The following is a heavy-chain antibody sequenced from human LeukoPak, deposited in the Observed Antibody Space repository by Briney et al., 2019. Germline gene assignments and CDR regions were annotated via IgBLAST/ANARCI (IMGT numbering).Heavy chain of an antibody. Sequence: GRSLRLSCAASGFTFSSYGMHWVRQAPGKGLEWVAVIWYGGSNKYYADSVKGRFTISRDNAKNSLYLQMNSLRAEDTAVYYCARDRSGSYMYNWFDPWGQGTLVTVSS. CDR3: ARDRSGSYMYNWFDP. D-gene: IGHD1-26*01. CDR2: IWYGGSNK. V-gene: IGHV3-33*08. J-gene: IGHJ5*02. CDR1: GFTFSSYG.